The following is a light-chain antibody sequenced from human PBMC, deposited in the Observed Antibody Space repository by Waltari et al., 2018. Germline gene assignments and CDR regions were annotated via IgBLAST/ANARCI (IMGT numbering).Light chain of an antibody. CDR2: KAS. V-gene: IGKV1-5*03. Sequence: DIQMTQSTSTLSASVGDRVTITCRASQSISTWLAWYQQKPGKAPKLLIYKASSLESGVPSRFSGSGSGTEFTLTISSLQPDDFATYFCQQSYRYSYTFGQGTKLEIK. J-gene: IGKJ2*01. CDR1: QSISTW. CDR3: QQSYRYSYT.